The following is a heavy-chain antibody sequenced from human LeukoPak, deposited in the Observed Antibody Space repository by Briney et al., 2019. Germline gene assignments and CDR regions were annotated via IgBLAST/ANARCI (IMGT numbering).Heavy chain of an antibody. CDR2: IRSKAYGGTT. CDR3: TRGYYGDPRQAFDI. V-gene: IGHV3-49*04. Sequence: GGSLRLSCTASRFTFGDYAMSWVRQAPGKGLEWVGFIRSKAYGGTTEYAASVKGRFTISRDDSKSIAYLQMNSLKTEDTAVYYCTRGYYGDPRQAFDIWGQGTMVTVSS. D-gene: IGHD4-17*01. J-gene: IGHJ3*02. CDR1: RFTFGDYA.